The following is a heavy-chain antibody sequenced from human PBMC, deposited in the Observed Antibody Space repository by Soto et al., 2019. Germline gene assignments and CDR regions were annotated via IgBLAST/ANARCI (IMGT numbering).Heavy chain of an antibody. D-gene: IGHD3-10*01. CDR2: IWYDGSNK. V-gene: IGHV3-33*01. J-gene: IGHJ5*02. CDR1: GFTFSSYG. CDR3: ARDHLSGTLLWFGELPNWFDP. Sequence: QVQLVESGGGVVQPGRSLRLSCAASGFTFSSYGMHWVRQAPGKGLEWVAVIWYDGSNKYYADSVKGRFTICRDNSKNTLYLQMNSLRAEDTAVYYCARDHLSGTLLWFGELPNWFDPWGQGTLVTVSS.